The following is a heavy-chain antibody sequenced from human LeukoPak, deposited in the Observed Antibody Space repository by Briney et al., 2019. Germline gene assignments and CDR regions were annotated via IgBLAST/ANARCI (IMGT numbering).Heavy chain of an antibody. J-gene: IGHJ4*02. D-gene: IGHD1-26*01. CDR3: TADMPTSSRASDY. V-gene: IGHV3-15*01. CDR1: GFTFSHFA. CDR2: IKSKTDGGTT. Sequence: GGSLRLSCAASGFTFSHFAMSWVRQAPGMGLEWVGRIKSKTDGGTTDYAAPVKGRSTISRDDSKTTLYLQINSLKTDDTAVYYCTADMPTSSRASDYWGQGTLVTVSS.